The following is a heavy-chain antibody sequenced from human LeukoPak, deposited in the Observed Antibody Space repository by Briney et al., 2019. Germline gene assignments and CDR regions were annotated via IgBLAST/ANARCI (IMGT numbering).Heavy chain of an antibody. V-gene: IGHV4-39*01. J-gene: IGHJ5*02. CDR1: GGSISSSSYY. CDR2: IYYSGST. CDR3: ARLAPQMGRTWFDP. Sequence: PSETLSLTCTVSGGSISSSSYYWGWIRQPPGKGLEWIGSIYYSGSTYYNPSLKSRVTISVDTSKNQFSLTLSSVTAADTAVYYCARLAPQMGRTWFDPWGQGTLVTVSS. D-gene: IGHD1-26*01.